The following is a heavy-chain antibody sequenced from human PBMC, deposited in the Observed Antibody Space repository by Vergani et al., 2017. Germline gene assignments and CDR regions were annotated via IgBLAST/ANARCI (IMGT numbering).Heavy chain of an antibody. Sequence: QVQLQESGPGLVKSSETLSLTCSVSFDSIRNLYCNWIRQPPGTGLEWIGSIHYSENTNYNPSLKTRVTISVDTSKNRFSLTLTSVTAADTAVYYCTSPIRHCDTSTCYYRRAFDVWSPGATVTVAS. J-gene: IGHJ3*01. V-gene: IGHV4-59*11. CDR3: TSPIRHCDTSTCYYRRAFDV. CDR1: FDSIRNLY. CDR2: IHYSENT. D-gene: IGHD3-22*01.